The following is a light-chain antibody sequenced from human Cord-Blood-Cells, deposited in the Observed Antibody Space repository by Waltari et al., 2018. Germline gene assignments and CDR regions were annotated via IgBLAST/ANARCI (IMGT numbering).Light chain of an antibody. V-gene: IGLV2-11*01. Sequence: QSALTRPRAVAGFSGPSVTFSCTGTSSDVGGYNYVSWYQQHPGKAPKLMIYDVSKRPSGVPDRFSGSKSGNTASLTISGLQAEDEADYYCCSYAGSYTYVFGTGTKVTVL. CDR3: CSYAGSYTYV. CDR1: SSDVGGYNY. CDR2: DVS. J-gene: IGLJ1*01.